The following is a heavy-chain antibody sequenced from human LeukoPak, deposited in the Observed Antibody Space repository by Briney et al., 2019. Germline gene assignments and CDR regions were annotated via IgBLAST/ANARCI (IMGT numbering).Heavy chain of an antibody. CDR3: ARARGEVTDRYYYYYGMDV. D-gene: IGHD2-21*02. V-gene: IGHV3-33*01. CDR2: IWYDGGNK. CDR1: GFTFSSYG. J-gene: IGHJ6*02. Sequence: GGSLRLSCAASGFTFSSYGMHWVRQAPGKGLEWVAVIWYDGGNKYYADSVKGRFTISRDNSKNTLYLQMNSLRAEDTAVYYCARARGEVTDRYYYYYGMDVWGQGTTVTVSS.